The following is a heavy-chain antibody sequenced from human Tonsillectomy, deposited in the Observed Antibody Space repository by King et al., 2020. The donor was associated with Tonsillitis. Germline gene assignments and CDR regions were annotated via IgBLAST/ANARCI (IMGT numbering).Heavy chain of an antibody. Sequence: HVQLQESGPGLVKPSETLSLTCTVSGGSISSYYWSWIRQPPGKGLEWVGYIYHSGSTSYNPSLKSRVTISVDTSKNQFSLKLGSVSAADTAVYYCARGVNDYVWGSYRYDYWGQGTLVTVSS. D-gene: IGHD3-16*02. CDR3: ARGVNDYVWGSYRYDY. CDR2: IYHSGST. CDR1: GGSISSYY. V-gene: IGHV4-59*01. J-gene: IGHJ4*02.